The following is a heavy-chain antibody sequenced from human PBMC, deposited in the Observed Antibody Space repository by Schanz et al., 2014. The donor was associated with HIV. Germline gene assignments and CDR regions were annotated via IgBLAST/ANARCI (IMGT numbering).Heavy chain of an antibody. D-gene: IGHD3-16*01. J-gene: IGHJ6*02. CDR3: ARVANWDYYGMDV. V-gene: IGHV3-9*01. Sequence: EVQLVESGGGLVQPGRSLRLSCAASGFTFDDYAMHWVRQAPGKGLEWVSGISWNSGSIGYADSVKGRFTISRDNSKNTLYLQMNSLRAEDTAVYYCARVANWDYYGMDVWGRGTTVTVSS. CDR1: GFTFDDYA. CDR2: ISWNSGSI.